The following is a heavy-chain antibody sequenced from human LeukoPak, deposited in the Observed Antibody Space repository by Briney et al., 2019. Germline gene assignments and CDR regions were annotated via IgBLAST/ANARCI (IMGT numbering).Heavy chain of an antibody. D-gene: IGHD2-2*01. V-gene: IGHV3-30*02. CDR3: AKDRVGYFDY. CDR1: RFTFSSYG. Sequence: GGSLRLSCAASRFTFSSYGMHWVRQAPGKGLEWVAFIRYDGSNKYYADSVKGRFTISRDNSKNTLYLQMNSLRAEDTAVYYCAKDRVGYFDYWGQGTLVTVSS. J-gene: IGHJ4*02. CDR2: IRYDGSNK.